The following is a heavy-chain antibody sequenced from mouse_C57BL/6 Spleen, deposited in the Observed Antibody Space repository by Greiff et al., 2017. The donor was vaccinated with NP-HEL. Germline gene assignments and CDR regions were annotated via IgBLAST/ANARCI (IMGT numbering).Heavy chain of an antibody. V-gene: IGHV1-52*01. CDR2: IDPSDSET. D-gene: IGHD2-1*01. Sequence: QVQLQQPGAELVRPGSSVKLSCKASGYTFTSYWMHWVKQRPIQGLEWIGNIDPSDSETHYNQKFKDKATLTVDKSSSTAYMQLSSLTSEDSAVYYCARGTGIYGNYVRFDYWGQGTTLTVSS. CDR3: ARGTGIYGNYVRFDY. CDR1: GYTFTSYW. J-gene: IGHJ2*01.